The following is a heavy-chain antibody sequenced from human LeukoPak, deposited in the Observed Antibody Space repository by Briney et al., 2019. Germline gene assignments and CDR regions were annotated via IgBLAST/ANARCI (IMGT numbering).Heavy chain of an antibody. CDR3: ARHYYASGSYFIDY. J-gene: IGHJ4*02. D-gene: IGHD3-10*01. V-gene: IGHV4-39*01. CDR2: IYYSGST. Sequence: PSETLSLTCTVSGGSISSSSYYWGWIRQPPGKGLEWIGSIYYSGSTYYNPSLKSRVTISVDTSKNQFSLKLSSVTAADTAVYYCARHYYASGSYFIDYWGQGTLVTVSS. CDR1: GGSISSSSYY.